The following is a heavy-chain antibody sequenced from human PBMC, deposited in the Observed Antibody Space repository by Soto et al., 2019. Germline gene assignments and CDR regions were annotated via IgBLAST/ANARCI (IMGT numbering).Heavy chain of an antibody. CDR2: IYWDDDK. Sequence: QITLKESGPTLVKPTQTLTLTCTFSGFSLSTSGVGVGWIRQPPGKALEWLALIYWDDDKRYSPSLKSRLTXPXXTSKNQVVLTMPNMDPVDTATYYSAHSQHGDYFDYWGQGTLVTVSS. CDR3: AHSQHGDYFDY. J-gene: IGHJ4*02. D-gene: IGHD2-2*01. CDR1: GFSLSTSGVG. V-gene: IGHV2-5*02.